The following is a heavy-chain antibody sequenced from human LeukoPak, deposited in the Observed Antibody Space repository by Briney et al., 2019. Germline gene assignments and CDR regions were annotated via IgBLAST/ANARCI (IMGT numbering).Heavy chain of an antibody. V-gene: IGHV4-39*01. D-gene: IGHD1-14*01. J-gene: IGHJ5*02. CDR1: GGSSSSYY. CDR2: IYYSGST. Sequence: SETLSLTCVLYGGSSSSYYWGWIRQPPGKGLEWIGSIYYSGSTYYNPSLKSRVTISVDTSKNQFSLKLSSVTAADTAVYYCARHRRTNWFGPWGQGTLVTVSS. CDR3: ARHRRTNWFGP.